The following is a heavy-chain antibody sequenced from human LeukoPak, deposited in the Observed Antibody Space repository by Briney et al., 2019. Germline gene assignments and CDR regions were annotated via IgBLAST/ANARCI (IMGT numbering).Heavy chain of an antibody. CDR3: AKDNNIYRYGIAAFDI. CDR1: GFTYDDYA. V-gene: IGHV3-9*01. D-gene: IGHD1-1*01. J-gene: IGHJ3*02. Sequence: PGRSLRLSCAASGFTYDDYAMHWVRQAQGKGLEWVSGINWNSDRIGYADSVKGRFTISRGNAQNSLYLQMNSLRAEDTAFYYCAKDNNIYRYGIAAFDIWGQGTMVTVSS. CDR2: INWNSDRI.